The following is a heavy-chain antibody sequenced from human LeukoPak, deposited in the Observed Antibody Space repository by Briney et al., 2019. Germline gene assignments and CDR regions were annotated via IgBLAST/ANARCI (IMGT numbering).Heavy chain of an antibody. Sequence: GRSLRLSCAASGFTFSSYAMHWVRQAPGKGLEWVAVISYDGSNKYYADSVKGRFTISKDNSKNTLYLQMNSLRAEDTAVYYCAKDAGPSNGFDYFDYWGQGTLVTVSS. CDR2: ISYDGSNK. CDR3: AKDAGPSNGFDYFDY. V-gene: IGHV3-30-3*01. D-gene: IGHD2-2*01. CDR1: GFTFSSYA. J-gene: IGHJ4*02.